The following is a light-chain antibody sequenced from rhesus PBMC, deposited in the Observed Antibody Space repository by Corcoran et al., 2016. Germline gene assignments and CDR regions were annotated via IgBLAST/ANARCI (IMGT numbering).Light chain of an antibody. J-gene: IGKJ2*01. Sequence: DIQMTQSPSSLSASVGDTVTITCRASQGISNNLDWYQQKPGKVPKPLSYYASNLQSGVPSRFSGSGSGTDFTLTISSLQPEDFATYYCQHGYGTPYSFGQGTKVEIK. CDR2: YAS. CDR1: QGISNN. V-gene: IGKV1S15*01. CDR3: QHGYGTPYS.